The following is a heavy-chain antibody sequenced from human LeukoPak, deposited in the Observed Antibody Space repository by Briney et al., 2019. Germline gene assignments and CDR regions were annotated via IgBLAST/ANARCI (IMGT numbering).Heavy chain of an antibody. V-gene: IGHV4-34*01. CDR3: ARDVRSGYYYDXFDI. J-gene: IGHJ3*02. CDR1: DFTFSSYS. Sequence: GPLRLSFAASDFTFSSYSMNGFRKAPGKGLDGMGEINHSGSTNYNPSLRSRVTISVDTSKNQSSLKLSSVTAAVTAVYYCARDVRSGYYYDXFDIWGQGTMVTVSS. D-gene: IGHD3-22*01. CDR2: INHSGST.